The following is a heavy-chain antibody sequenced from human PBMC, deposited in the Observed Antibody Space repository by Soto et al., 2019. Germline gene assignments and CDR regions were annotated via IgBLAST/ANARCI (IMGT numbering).Heavy chain of an antibody. J-gene: IGHJ4*02. Sequence: SETLSLTCTVSGGSVSSGSYYWIWIRQPPGKGLEWIGYIYYSGSTNYNPSLKSRVTISVDTSKNQFSLKLSSVTAADTAVYYCATSEYYFDYWGQGTLVTVSS. CDR2: IYYSGST. CDR3: ATSEYYFDY. V-gene: IGHV4-61*01. CDR1: GGSVSSGSYY.